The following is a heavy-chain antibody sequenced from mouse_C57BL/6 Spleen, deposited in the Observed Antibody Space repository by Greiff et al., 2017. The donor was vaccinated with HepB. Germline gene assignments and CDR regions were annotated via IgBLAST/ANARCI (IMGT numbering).Heavy chain of an antibody. J-gene: IGHJ2*01. D-gene: IGHD1-1*01. CDR3: ARHGDYLDY. CDR1: GYSITSGYY. V-gene: IGHV3-6*01. CDR2: ISYDGSN. Sequence: EVQLAESGPGLVKPSQSLSLTCSVTGYSITSGYYWNWIRQFPGNKLEWMGYISYDGSNNYNPSFKKRISITRDTSKNQFFLKLNSVTTEDTASYYCARHGDYLDYWGQGTTLTVSS.